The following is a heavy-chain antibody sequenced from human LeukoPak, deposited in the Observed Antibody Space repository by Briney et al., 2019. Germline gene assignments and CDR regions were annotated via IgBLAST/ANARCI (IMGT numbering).Heavy chain of an antibody. V-gene: IGHV5-51*01. CDR3: ARQDTIFGVFPYFDY. J-gene: IGHJ4*02. CDR2: IYPGDSDT. CDR1: GYSFTSYW. D-gene: IGHD3-3*01. Sequence: GESLKISCKGSGYSFTSYWIGWVRQMPGKGLKWLGIIYPGDSDTRYSPSFQGQVTISADKSISTAYLQWSSLKAPDTAMYYCARQDTIFGVFPYFDYWGQGTLVTVSS.